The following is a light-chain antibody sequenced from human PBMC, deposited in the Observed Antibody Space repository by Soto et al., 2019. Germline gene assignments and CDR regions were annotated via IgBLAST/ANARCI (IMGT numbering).Light chain of an antibody. CDR3: HLYGDLVCNT. Sequence: EIVLSQSPGTLSLSPGERVTLSCRASQSVSSSYLAWYQQKPGQAPRLLIYGASSRATGIPDRFSGSRSGTGFSLTISRLEPDDFAVYYCHLYGDLVCNTFGQGTKLEI. CDR2: GAS. V-gene: IGKV3-20*01. J-gene: IGKJ2*01. CDR1: QSVSSSY.